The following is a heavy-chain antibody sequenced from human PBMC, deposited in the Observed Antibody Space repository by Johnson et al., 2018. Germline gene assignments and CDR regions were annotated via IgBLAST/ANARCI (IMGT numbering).Heavy chain of an antibody. D-gene: IGHD2-2*01. V-gene: IGHV3-21*01. J-gene: IGHJ3*02. Sequence: VQLVQSGGGLVKPGESLRLSCVASGFTLSSYGMNWVRWTADMGLEWVSGISSSGSQKFYTDPVKGRFTLSRDTAQNSLYLQLNGLGDEETAVYYCATGSIGRNYCSSGFDIWGQGTVVTVSS. CDR1: GFTLSSYG. CDR3: ATGSIGRNYCSSGFDI. CDR2: ISSSGSQK.